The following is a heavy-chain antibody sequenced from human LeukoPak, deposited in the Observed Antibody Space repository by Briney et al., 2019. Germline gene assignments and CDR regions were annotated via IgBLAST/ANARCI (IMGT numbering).Heavy chain of an antibody. J-gene: IGHJ4*02. CDR3: VRENHGSFDY. D-gene: IGHD1-14*01. V-gene: IGHV3-23*01. CDR1: GLTFSDYS. Sequence: GGSLILSCAVSGLTFSDYSMTWVRQVPGKGLFWVSGISAGGGSTYYADSVKGRFTISRDDARNSLHLQLNSLRAEDTAVYYCVRENHGSFDYWGQGSLVTVSS. CDR2: ISAGGGST.